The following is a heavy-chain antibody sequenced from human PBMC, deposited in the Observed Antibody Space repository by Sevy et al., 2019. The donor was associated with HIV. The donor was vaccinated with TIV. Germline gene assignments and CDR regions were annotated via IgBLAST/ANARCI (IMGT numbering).Heavy chain of an antibody. CDR3: AKNPVEWLGYNYYYMDV. J-gene: IGHJ6*03. D-gene: IGHD3-3*01. CDR1: GFTFSSYA. Sequence: GGSLRLSCAASGFTFSSYAMSWVRQAPGKGLEWVSGINSSGGSTYYADSVNGRFTISRDNSKNTLYLQMSSLRPEDTAVYFCAKNPVEWLGYNYYYMDVWGKGATVTVSS. CDR2: INSSGGST. V-gene: IGHV3-23*01.